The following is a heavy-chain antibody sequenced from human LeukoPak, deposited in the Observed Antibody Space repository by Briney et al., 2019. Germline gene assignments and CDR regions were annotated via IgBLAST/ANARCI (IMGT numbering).Heavy chain of an antibody. J-gene: IGHJ4*02. D-gene: IGHD4-17*01. V-gene: IGHV1-69*01. CDR1: XXTFXSXA. Sequence: SVXXXXKASXXTFXSXAISXVRQAPGQGLEWMGGIISIFGTANYAQKFQGRVTITADESTSTAYMELSSLRSEDTAVYYCARSFYPLTTVRPPEYWGQGTLVTVSS. CDR2: IISIFGTA. CDR3: ARSFYPLTTVRPPEY.